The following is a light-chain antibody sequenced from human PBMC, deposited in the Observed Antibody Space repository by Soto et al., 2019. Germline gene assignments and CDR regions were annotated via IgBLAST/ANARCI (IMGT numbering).Light chain of an antibody. Sequence: DIQVTQSAPTRSASVGDRVTITCRASQDTSRSLGWYQQKPGKAPKLLIYAASTLHRGVPSRFSGRGSGTEFTLAISSLQPGDLATEYCQQLYTHPLTFGGGTKVDIK. CDR1: QDTSRS. CDR2: AAS. CDR3: QQLYTHPLT. V-gene: IGKV1-9*01. J-gene: IGKJ4*02.